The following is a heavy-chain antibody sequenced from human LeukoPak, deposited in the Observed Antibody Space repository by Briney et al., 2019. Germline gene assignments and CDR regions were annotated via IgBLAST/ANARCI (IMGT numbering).Heavy chain of an antibody. CDR2: IYHSGST. D-gene: IGHD3-22*01. CDR1: GGSISSGGYY. Sequence: PSETLSLTCTVSGGSISSGGYYWSWIRQPPGKGLEWIGYIYHSGSTYYNPSLKSRVTISVDRSKNQFSLKLSSVTAADTAVYYCARQAEDLYDSSGFDYWGQGTLVTVSS. J-gene: IGHJ4*02. CDR3: ARQAEDLYDSSGFDY. V-gene: IGHV4-30-2*01.